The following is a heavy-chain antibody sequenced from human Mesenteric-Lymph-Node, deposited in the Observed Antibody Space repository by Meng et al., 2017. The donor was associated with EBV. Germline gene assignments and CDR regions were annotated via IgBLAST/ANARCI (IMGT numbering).Heavy chain of an antibody. V-gene: IGHV4-34*02. CDR3: ARSTRGYSSSWFDY. J-gene: IGHJ4*02. CDR1: GGSLRGSF. CDR2: INPSGGT. Sequence: QGKLKQGGAGLLKPSKTLSPTCAVYGGSLRGSFWSWIRQPPGKGLEWIGEINPSGGTNYSPSLKSRVTISLDTSKNQFSLKLSSVTAADTAVYYCARSTRGYSSSWFDYWSQGTLVTVSS. D-gene: IGHD6-13*01.